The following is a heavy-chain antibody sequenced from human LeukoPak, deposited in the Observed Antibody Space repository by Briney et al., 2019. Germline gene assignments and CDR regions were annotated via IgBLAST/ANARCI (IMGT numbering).Heavy chain of an antibody. J-gene: IGHJ4*02. CDR3: ARGDWNEDY. Sequence: SETLSLTCTVSGGSISSSSYYWGWIRQPPGKGLEWIGSIYYSGSTYYNPSLKSRVTISVDTSKNQFSLKLSSVTAADTAVYYCARGDWNEDYWGQGTLVTVSS. CDR1: GGSISSSSYY. V-gene: IGHV4-39*07. D-gene: IGHD1-1*01. CDR2: IYYSGST.